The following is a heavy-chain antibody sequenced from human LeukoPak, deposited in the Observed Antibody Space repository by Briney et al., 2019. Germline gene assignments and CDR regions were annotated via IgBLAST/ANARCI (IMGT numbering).Heavy chain of an antibody. Sequence: SETLSLTCAVYGGSFSGYYWSWIRQPPGKGLEWIGEINHSGSTNYNPSLKSRVTISVDTSKNQFSLKLSSVTAADTAVYYCARGVRRAARPNFDYWGQGTLVTVSS. CDR1: GGSFSGYY. J-gene: IGHJ4*02. D-gene: IGHD6-6*01. CDR2: INHSGST. V-gene: IGHV4-34*01. CDR3: ARGVRRAARPNFDY.